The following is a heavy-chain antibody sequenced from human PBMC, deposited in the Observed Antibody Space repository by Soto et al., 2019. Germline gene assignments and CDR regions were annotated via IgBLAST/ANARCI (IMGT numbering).Heavy chain of an antibody. CDR1: GGSISSYY. CDR2: IYTSGST. D-gene: IGHD3-16*02. CDR3: ARDGHYDYVWGSYRPFNWFDP. V-gene: IGHV4-4*07. J-gene: IGHJ5*02. Sequence: SETLSLTCTVSGGSISSYYWSWIRQPAGKGLEWIGRIYTSGSTNYNPSLKSRVTMSVDTSKNQFSLKLSSVTAADTAVYYCARDGHYDYVWGSYRPFNWFDPWGQGTLVTVSS.